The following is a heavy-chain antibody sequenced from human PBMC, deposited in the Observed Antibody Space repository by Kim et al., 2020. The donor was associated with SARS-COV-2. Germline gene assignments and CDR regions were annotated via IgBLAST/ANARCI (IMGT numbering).Heavy chain of an antibody. J-gene: IGHJ6*02. CDR3: ARDQSRITLIVVVRYGMDV. D-gene: IGHD3-22*01. Sequence: GGSLRLSCAASGFTFSSHSMNWVRQAPGKGLEWVSYISSSGSTIFYADSVKGRFTISRDNAKNSLYLQMNSLRAEDTAVYYCARDQSRITLIVVVRYGMDVWGQGTTVTVSS. CDR2: ISSSGSTI. V-gene: IGHV3-48*04. CDR1: GFTFSSHS.